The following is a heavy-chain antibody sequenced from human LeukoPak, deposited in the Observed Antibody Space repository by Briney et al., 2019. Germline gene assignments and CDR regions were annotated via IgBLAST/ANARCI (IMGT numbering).Heavy chain of an antibody. CDR1: VHTFTKYY. CDR3: AREAEGAFDI. V-gene: IGHV1-46*01. J-gene: IGHJ3*02. Sequence: GASVKVSCKASVHTFTKYYMHWVRQAPGQGLEYMGIINPSGDSTTYAQKFQGRITMTRDTSTSTVYMELSSLRSEDTAVYYCAREAEGAFDIWGQGTMVTVSS. CDR2: INPSGDST.